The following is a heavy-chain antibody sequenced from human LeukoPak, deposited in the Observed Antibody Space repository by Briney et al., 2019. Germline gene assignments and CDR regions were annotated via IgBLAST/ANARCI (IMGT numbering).Heavy chain of an antibody. CDR3: AKRSGWLFDY. CDR2: ISYDGSDN. V-gene: IGHV3-30*18. CDR1: GFTFSSYG. Sequence: GRSLRLSCAASGFTFSSYGMHWVRQAPGKGLEWVAVISYDGSDNYYADSVKGRFTISRDNSKNTLYLQMNSLRAEDTAVYYCAKRSGWLFDYWGQGTLVTVSS. D-gene: IGHD6-19*01. J-gene: IGHJ4*02.